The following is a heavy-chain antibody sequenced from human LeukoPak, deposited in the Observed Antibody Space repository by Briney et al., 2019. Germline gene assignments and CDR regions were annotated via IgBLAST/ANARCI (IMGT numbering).Heavy chain of an antibody. J-gene: IGHJ4*02. V-gene: IGHV4-30-4*08. CDR1: GASISSGDYY. Sequence: PSETLSLXCTVSGASISSGDYYWIWIRQPPGKGLEWIGYVYHNGNTYFNPSLKSLLAISIDTSKKQFSLKLTSVTAADTAVYYCAIDGGSPLGYFDYWGQGALVTVSS. CDR3: AIDGGSPLGYFDY. CDR2: VYHNGNT. D-gene: IGHD1-26*01.